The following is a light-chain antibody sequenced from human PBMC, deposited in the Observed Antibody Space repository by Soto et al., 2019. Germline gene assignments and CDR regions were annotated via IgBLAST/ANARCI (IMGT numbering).Light chain of an antibody. V-gene: IGKV3-20*01. J-gene: IGKJ3*01. CDR1: QSVSDSY. Sequence: EIVLTQSPGTLSLSPGERATLSCRASQSVSDSYLAWYQQKPGQAPSLLIYASSRATGIPDRFSCSGSGTDFTLTISRLEPEDFAVYYCQHYGTSALFGPGTKVDIK. CDR2: AS. CDR3: QHYGTSAL.